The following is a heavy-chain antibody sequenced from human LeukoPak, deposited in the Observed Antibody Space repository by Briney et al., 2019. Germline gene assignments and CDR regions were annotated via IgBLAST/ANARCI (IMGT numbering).Heavy chain of an antibody. Sequence: SETLSLTCTVPGGSISSSSYYWGWIRQPPGKGLEWIGSIYYSGSTYYNPSLKSRVTISVDTSKNQFSLKLSSVTAADTAVYYCARQEYSYYYFDYWGQGTLVTVSS. CDR2: IYYSGST. D-gene: IGHD5-18*01. CDR3: ARQEYSYYYFDY. J-gene: IGHJ4*02. CDR1: GGSISSSSYY. V-gene: IGHV4-39*01.